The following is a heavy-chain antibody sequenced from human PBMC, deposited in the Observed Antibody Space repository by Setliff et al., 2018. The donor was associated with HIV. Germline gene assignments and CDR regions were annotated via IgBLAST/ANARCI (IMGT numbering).Heavy chain of an antibody. J-gene: IGHJ3*02. V-gene: IGHV4-34*01. CDR2: INHGGDT. CDR3: ARVGDFYDGSGHYSVLDAFDM. D-gene: IGHD3-22*01. CDR1: GGSFRGYF. Sequence: SETLSLTCAVYGGSFRGYFWTWIRQPPQKRLEWIGEINHGGDTNYNPSLKSRVTISVDTSKNQFSLKLSSVTAAGTAVYYCARVGDFYDGSGHYSVLDAFDMWGQGTKVTVSS.